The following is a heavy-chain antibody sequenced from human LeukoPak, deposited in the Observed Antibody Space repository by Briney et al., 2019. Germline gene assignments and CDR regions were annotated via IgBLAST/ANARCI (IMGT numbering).Heavy chain of an antibody. J-gene: IGHJ6*02. V-gene: IGHV4-59*01. CDR2: IYYSGST. D-gene: IGHD2-2*01. Sequence: SETLSLTCTVSGGSISSYYWSWIRQPPGKGLEWIGYIYYSGSTNYNPSLKSRVTISVDTSKNQFSLKLSSVTAADTAVYYCARDQIVVVPAGTDPRYYYYYYGMDVWGQGTTVTVSS. CDR1: GGSISSYY. CDR3: ARDQIVVVPAGTDPRYYYYYYGMDV.